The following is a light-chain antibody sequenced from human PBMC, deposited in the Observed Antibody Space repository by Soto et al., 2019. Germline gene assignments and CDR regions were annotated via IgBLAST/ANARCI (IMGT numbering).Light chain of an antibody. Sequence: QSVLTQPPSASGSPGQSVTISCAGTSSDVGGYNYVSWYQQYPGKVPKLMIYEVSERPSGVPDRFSGSKSGNTAFLTVSGLQAEDEADYYCTSYTGSSTLVFGTGTKVTVL. CDR3: TSYTGSSTLV. J-gene: IGLJ1*01. CDR1: SSDVGGYNY. V-gene: IGLV2-8*01. CDR2: EVS.